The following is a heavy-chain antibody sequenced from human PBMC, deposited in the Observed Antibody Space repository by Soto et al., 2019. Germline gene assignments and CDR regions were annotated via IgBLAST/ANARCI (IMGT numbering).Heavy chain of an antibody. J-gene: IGHJ5*01. D-gene: IGHD2-15*01. CDR1: GFRFSTYN. CDR2: ISTTSFTI. CDR3: ARDRCYDGTCYSASDS. V-gene: IGHV3-48*02. Sequence: GGSLRLSCAASGFRFSTYNMDWVRQAPGKGPEWIAHISTTSFTIYYADSVKGRFTISRDNDRNSLYLEMNSLRDEDTAVCYCARDRCYDGTCYSASDSWGQGTLVTVSS.